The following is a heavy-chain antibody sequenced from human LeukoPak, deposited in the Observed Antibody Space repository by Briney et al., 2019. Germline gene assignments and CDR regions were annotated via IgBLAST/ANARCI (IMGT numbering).Heavy chain of an antibody. CDR2: IYSGGST. J-gene: IGHJ3*02. V-gene: IGHV3-66*02. CDR1: GFTVSSNY. CDR3: ARTGITVVISDAFDI. Sequence: GGSLRLSCAASGFTVSSNYMSWVRQAPGKGLEWVSVIYSGGSTYYADSVEGRFTISRDNPKNTLYLQMNSLRAEDTAVYYCARTGITVVISDAFDIWGQGTMVTVSS. D-gene: IGHD4-23*01.